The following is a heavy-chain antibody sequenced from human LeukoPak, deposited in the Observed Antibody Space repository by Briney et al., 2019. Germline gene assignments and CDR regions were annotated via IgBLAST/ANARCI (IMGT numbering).Heavy chain of an antibody. CDR2: ISAYNGNT. V-gene: IGHV1-18*01. CDR3: ARTYYYDSSGYYSY. J-gene: IGHJ4*02. D-gene: IGHD3-22*01. CDR1: GYTFTSYG. Sequence: ASVKVSCKASGYTFTSYGISWVRQAPGQGLEWMGWISAYNGNTNYAQKLQGRVTMTTDTSTSTAYMELRSLRSDDTAVYYCARTYYYDSSGYYSYWGQGTLVTASS.